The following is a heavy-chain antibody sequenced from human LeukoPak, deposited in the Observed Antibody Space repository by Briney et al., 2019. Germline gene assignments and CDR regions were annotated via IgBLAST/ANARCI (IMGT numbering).Heavy chain of an antibody. CDR2: IWYDGSNK. V-gene: IGHV3-33*01. CDR3: AREGNTYRPDAFDI. CDR1: GFTFSSYG. D-gene: IGHD2/OR15-2a*01. J-gene: IGHJ3*02. Sequence: GGSLRLSCAASGFTFSSYGMHWVRQAPGKGLEWVAVIWYDGSNKYYADSVKGRFTISRDNSKYTLYLQMNSLRAEDTAVYYCAREGNTYRPDAFDIWGQGTMVTVSS.